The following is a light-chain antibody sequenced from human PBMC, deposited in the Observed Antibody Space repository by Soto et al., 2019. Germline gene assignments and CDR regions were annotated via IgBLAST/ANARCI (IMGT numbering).Light chain of an antibody. V-gene: IGKV3-11*01. CDR1: QSVSIS. CDR3: QQRRNWPGT. J-gene: IGKJ2*01. Sequence: EIVLTQSPATLSLSPGERVTLSCRASQSVSISLAWYQQTPGQAPRLLIYDASNRATGIPARFSGSGSGTDFTLTISSLEPEDFAVYYCQQRRNWPGTFGQGTKVEIK. CDR2: DAS.